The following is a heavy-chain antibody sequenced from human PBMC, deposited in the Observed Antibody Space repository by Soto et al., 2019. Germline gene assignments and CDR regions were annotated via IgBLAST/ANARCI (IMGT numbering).Heavy chain of an antibody. Sequence: PSETLSLTCTVSGGSISSGGYYWSWIRQHPGKGLEWIGYIYYSGSTYYNPSLKSRVTISVDTSKNQFSLKLSSVTAADTAVYYCARDLYYDFWSGNVYYYYGMDVWGQGTTVTVSS. CDR1: GGSISSGGYY. CDR2: IYYSGST. CDR3: ARDLYYDFWSGNVYYYYGMDV. V-gene: IGHV4-31*03. D-gene: IGHD3-3*01. J-gene: IGHJ6*02.